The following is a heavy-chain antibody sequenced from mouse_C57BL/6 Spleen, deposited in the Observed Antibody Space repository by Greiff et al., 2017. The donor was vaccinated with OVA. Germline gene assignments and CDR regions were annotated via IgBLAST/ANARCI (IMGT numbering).Heavy chain of an antibody. J-gene: IGHJ3*01. Sequence: VQRVESGAELVRPGASVTLSCKASGYTFTDYEMHWVKQTPVHGLEWIGAIDPETGGTAYNQKFKGKAILTADKSSSTAYMELRSLTSEDSAVYYCTRDRYGSFAYWGQGTLVTVSA. CDR3: TRDRYGSFAY. V-gene: IGHV1-15*01. CDR2: IDPETGGT. D-gene: IGHD2-10*02. CDR1: GYTFTDYE.